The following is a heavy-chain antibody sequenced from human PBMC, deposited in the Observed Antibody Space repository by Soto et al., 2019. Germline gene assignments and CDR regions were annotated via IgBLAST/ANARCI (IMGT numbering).Heavy chain of an antibody. CDR2: IMPLFGTV. V-gene: IGHV1-69*12. Sequence: QVQLVQSGAEVKKPGSSVKVSCTASGGTFSTYPISWVRQAPGQGLEWMGEIMPLFGTVNYAQKFQDRVTITADESTSTTYMGVGSLGAGDSAVYYCAREYGGGLDLWSRGTPVTVSS. CDR1: GGTFSTYP. D-gene: IGHD1-26*01. CDR3: AREYGGGLDL. J-gene: IGHJ2*01.